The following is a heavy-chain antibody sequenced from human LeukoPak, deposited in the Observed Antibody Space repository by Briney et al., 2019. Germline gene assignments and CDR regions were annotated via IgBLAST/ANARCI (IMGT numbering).Heavy chain of an antibody. V-gene: IGHV4-61*02. D-gene: IGHD3-3*01. CDR3: ARAFRGIFGVFEAFDI. J-gene: IGHJ3*02. Sequence: ASQTLSLTCTVSGDSISSGDYYWSWIRQPAGKGLEWIGSIYHSGSTYYNPSLKSRVTISEGTSKNQFSLKLSSVTAADTAVYYCARAFRGIFGVFEAFDIWGQGTMVTVSS. CDR1: GDSISSGDYY. CDR2: IYHSGST.